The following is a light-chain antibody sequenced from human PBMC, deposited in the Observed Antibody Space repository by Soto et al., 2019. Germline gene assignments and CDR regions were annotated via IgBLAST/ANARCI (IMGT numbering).Light chain of an antibody. CDR1: SSNIAKNY. J-gene: IGLJ3*02. V-gene: IGLV1-47*01. Sequence: QSALTQPPSASGAPGQKVTISCSGSSSNIAKNYVYWYQHLPGAAPKLLIYRDDQRPSGVPDRFSAYKSGTSASLAISGLRHEDEADYYCAVWDGGLNGLFGGGTKLTVL. CDR2: RDD. CDR3: AVWDGGLNGL.